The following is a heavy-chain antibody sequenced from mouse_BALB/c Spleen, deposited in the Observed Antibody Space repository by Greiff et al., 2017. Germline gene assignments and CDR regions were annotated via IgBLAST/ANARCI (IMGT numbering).Heavy chain of an antibody. CDR2: INPSTGYT. D-gene: IGHD1-1*01. CDR1: GYTFTSYW. CDR3: ARGNYGSFDY. V-gene: IGHV1-7*01. J-gene: IGHJ2*01. Sequence: VQVVESGAELAKPGASVKMSCKASGYTFTSYWMHWVKQRPGQGLEWIGYINPSTGYTEYNQKFKDKATLTADKSSSTAYMQLSSLTSEDSAVYYCARGNYGSFDYWGQGTTLTVSS.